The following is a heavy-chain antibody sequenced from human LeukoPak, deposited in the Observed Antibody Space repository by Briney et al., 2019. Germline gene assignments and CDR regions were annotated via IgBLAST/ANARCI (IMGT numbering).Heavy chain of an antibody. D-gene: IGHD2-2*01. Sequence: SVKVSCKVSGFTFTSSAVQWVRQARGQRLEWIGWIVVGSGNTNYAQKFQERVTITTAMSTSTAYMELSRLRSEDTAVYYCAAHCSSTSCYVVDYWGQGTLVTVSS. CDR3: AAHCSSTSCYVVDY. V-gene: IGHV1-58*01. CDR2: IVVGSGNT. CDR1: GFTFTSSA. J-gene: IGHJ4*02.